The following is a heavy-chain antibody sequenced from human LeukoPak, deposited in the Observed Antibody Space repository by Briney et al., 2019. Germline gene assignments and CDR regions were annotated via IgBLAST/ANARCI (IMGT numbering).Heavy chain of an antibody. CDR3: ARLRITMLRGVIMTLLGVGFDY. V-gene: IGHV3-48*01. CDR2: ISSSSSTI. D-gene: IGHD3-10*01. Sequence: PRGSLRLSCAASGFTFSSYSMNWVRQAPGKGLEWVSYISSSSSTIYYADSGKGRFTFSSDNAKNSSYLKMNRLRAEDTALYYCARLRITMLRGVIMTLLGVGFDYWGQGTLVTVSS. J-gene: IGHJ4*02. CDR1: GFTFSSYS.